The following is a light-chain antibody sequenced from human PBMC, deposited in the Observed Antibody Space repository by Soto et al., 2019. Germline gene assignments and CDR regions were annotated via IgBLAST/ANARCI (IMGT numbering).Light chain of an antibody. J-gene: IGKJ2*01. Sequence: IQLTQSPSFVSASVGDRVAITCRASQNLGKWLAWYQHKAGKAPKLLVFDASSLQDGVPSRFSGTGSGTEFTLTISGLQPDDFGTYYCQQYEHSYSFGQGTTVDIK. CDR2: DAS. V-gene: IGKV1-5*01. CDR1: QNLGKW. CDR3: QQYEHSYS.